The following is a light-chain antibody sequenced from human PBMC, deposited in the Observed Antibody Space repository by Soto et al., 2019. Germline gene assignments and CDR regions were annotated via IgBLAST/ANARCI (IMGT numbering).Light chain of an antibody. V-gene: IGKV3-11*01. CDR2: DAS. J-gene: IGKJ1*01. CDR3: QQRSNWPTWT. Sequence: EIGLKQSPAAVSLSPGERATLSCRASQSVSSYLAWYQQKPGQAPRLLIYDASNRATGIPARFSGSGSGTDFTLTMSSLEPEDFAVYYCQQRSNWPTWTFGQGSKVAI. CDR1: QSVSSY.